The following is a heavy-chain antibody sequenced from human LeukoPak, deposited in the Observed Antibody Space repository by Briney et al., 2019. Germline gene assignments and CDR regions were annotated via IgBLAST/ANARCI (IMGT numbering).Heavy chain of an antibody. J-gene: IGHJ4*02. CDR2: ISSSTII. CDR1: GFTFSTFD. V-gene: IGHV3-48*02. Sequence: PGGSLSLSCAAYGFTFSTFDVGWVRQVPGKGLDWVSYISSSTIIYYADSVKGRFTISRDNAKNSLYLQMSSLRDEDTAVYYCARHNQRDYLDYWGQGTLVTVSS. CDR3: ARHNQRDYLDY. D-gene: IGHD5-24*01.